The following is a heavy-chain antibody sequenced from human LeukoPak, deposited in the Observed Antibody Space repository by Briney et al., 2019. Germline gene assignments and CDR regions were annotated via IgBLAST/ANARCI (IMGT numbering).Heavy chain of an antibody. V-gene: IGHV4-61*02. J-gene: IGHJ4*02. CDR2: IYTSGST. Sequence: PSETLSLTCTVSGGSISSGSYYWSWIRQPAGKGLEWIGRIYTSGSTNYNPSLKSRVTMSVDTSKNQFSLKLSSVTAADTAVYYCARETIAVTGRVFDYWGQGTLVTVSS. CDR1: GGSISSGSYY. D-gene: IGHD6-19*01. CDR3: ARETIAVTGRVFDY.